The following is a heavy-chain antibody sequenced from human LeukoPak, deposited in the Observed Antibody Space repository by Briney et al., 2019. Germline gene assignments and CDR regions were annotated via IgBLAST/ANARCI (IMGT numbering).Heavy chain of an antibody. CDR2: ISGNGHQT. D-gene: IGHD3-22*01. CDR1: GFAFSRFA. V-gene: IGHV3-23*01. CDR3: AKDANYYDSSGFFIPFDY. Sequence: GGSLRLSCSASGFAFSRFAMTWVRHLPGKGLDWVSTISGNGHQTYYGDSVKGRFSVSRDNSKNILYLQMDILRADDSALYYCAKDANYYDSSGFFIPFDYWGQGTLVTVSS. J-gene: IGHJ4*02.